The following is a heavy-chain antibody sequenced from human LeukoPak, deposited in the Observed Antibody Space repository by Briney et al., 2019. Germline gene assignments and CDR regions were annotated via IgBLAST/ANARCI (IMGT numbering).Heavy chain of an antibody. J-gene: IGHJ4*02. CDR3: ARTSSGWFKYSGY. V-gene: IGHV4-39*01. D-gene: IGHD6-19*01. Sequence: SETLSLTCTVSGGSISSSSYYWGWLRQPPGKGLEWIVSIYYSGSTYYNPSLKSRVTISVDTSKNQFSLKLSSVTAADTAVYYCARTSSGWFKYSGYWGQGTLVTVSS. CDR1: GGSISSSSYY. CDR2: IYYSGST.